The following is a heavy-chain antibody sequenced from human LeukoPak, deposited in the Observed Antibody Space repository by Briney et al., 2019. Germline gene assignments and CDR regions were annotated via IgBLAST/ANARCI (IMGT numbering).Heavy chain of an antibody. Sequence: GGSLRLPCAASGFTFGSYAMSWVRQAPGKGLEWVSAISGSGGSTYYADSVKGRFTISRDNSKNTLYLQMNSLRAEDTAVYYCAKDSGGYYYDSSTWGQGTMVTVSS. CDR1: GFTFGSYA. V-gene: IGHV3-23*01. D-gene: IGHD3-22*01. CDR3: AKDSGGYYYDSST. CDR2: ISGSGGST. J-gene: IGHJ3*01.